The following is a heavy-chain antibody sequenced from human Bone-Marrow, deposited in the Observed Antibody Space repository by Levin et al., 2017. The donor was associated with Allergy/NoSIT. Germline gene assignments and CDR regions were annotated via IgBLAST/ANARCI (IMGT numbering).Heavy chain of an antibody. Sequence: SVKVSCKVSGGPFSRFAISWVRQAPGQRPEWMGRIIPIYGTAVYAPKFQGRLTITADESTTTAYMELNSLTYADSGVYFCARDGQGTVDWLLSYWSQGTLVAVSS. CDR3: ARDGQGTVDWLLSY. J-gene: IGHJ4*02. V-gene: IGHV1-69*13. CDR2: IIPIYGTA. D-gene: IGHD3-9*01. CDR1: GGPFSRFA.